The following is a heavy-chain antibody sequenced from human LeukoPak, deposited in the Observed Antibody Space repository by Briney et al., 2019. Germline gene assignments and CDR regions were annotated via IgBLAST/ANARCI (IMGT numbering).Heavy chain of an antibody. CDR3: AREGGELGTDFDY. CDR2: IYYSGST. V-gene: IGHV4-59*01. D-gene: IGHD7-27*01. Sequence: PSETLSLTCTVSGGSISSYYSSWIRQPPGKGLEWIGYIYYSGSTNYNPSLKSRVTISVDTSKNQFSLKLSSVTAADTAVYYCAREGGELGTDFDYWGQGTLVTVSS. J-gene: IGHJ4*02. CDR1: GGSISSYY.